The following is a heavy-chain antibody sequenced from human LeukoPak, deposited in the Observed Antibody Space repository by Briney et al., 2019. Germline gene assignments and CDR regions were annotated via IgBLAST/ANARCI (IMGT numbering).Heavy chain of an antibody. J-gene: IGHJ4*02. V-gene: IGHV3-48*02. CDR1: GFPFRNYV. CDR2: VNHNGETI. CDR3: AADSDWAFHY. Sequence: GGSLRLSCAASGFPFRNYVMSWVRQAPGKGLEWVSYVNHNGETIYYADSVKGRFTISRDNGKNSLYLQMNSLRDEDTAVYYCAADSDWAFHYWGQGTRVTVSS. D-gene: IGHD2-21*02.